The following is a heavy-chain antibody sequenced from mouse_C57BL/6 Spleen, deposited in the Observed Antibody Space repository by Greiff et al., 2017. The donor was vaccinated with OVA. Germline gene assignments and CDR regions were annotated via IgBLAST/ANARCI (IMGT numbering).Heavy chain of an antibody. V-gene: IGHV2-9-1*01. CDR2: IWTGGGA. D-gene: IGHD2-4*01. J-gene: IGHJ3*01. Sequence: VQLVESGPGLVAPSQSLSITCTVSGFSLTSSAISWVRQPPGKGLEWLGGIWTGGGANYNSALKSRLSISKDNSKSQVYLIMNSLQTDDTARYYWARNDGSYDYGAWFAYWGQGPLVTVSA. CDR1: GFSLTSSA. CDR3: ARNDGSYDYGAWFAY.